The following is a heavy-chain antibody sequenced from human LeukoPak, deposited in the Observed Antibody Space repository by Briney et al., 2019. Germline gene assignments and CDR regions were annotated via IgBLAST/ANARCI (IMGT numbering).Heavy chain of an antibody. CDR3: TRPQSLRFGELLGAFDI. CDR2: ISSSSSYI. CDR1: GFTFCSYS. D-gene: IGHD3-10*01. J-gene: IGHJ3*02. Sequence: GGSLRLSCAASGFTFCSYSMNWVRQAPGKGLEWVSSISSSSSYIYYADSVKGRFTISRDNAKNSLYLQMNSLRAEDTAVYYCTRPQSLRFGELLGAFDIWGQGTMVTVSS. V-gene: IGHV3-21*01.